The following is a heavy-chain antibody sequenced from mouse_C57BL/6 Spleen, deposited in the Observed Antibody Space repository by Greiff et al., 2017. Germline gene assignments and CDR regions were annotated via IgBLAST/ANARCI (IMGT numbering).Heavy chain of an antibody. CDR3: ARGGDDGYLYWYFDV. CDR1: GFTFSSYA. CDR2: SDGGSYT. J-gene: IGHJ1*03. V-gene: IGHV5-4*01. D-gene: IGHD2-3*01. Sequence: EVQVVESGGGLVKPGGSLKLSCAASGFTFSSYAISDGGSYTYYPDNVKGRFTISRDNAKNNLYLQMSHLKSEDTAMYYCARGGDDGYLYWYFDVWGTGTTVTVSS.